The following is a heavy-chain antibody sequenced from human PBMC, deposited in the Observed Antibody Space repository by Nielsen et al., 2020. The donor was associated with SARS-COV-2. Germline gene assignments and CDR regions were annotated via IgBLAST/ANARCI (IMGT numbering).Heavy chain of an antibody. Sequence: GGSLRLSCAASGFTFSDYAMTWVRQAPGKGLEWVSTISGSGGGSYHADSVTGRFTISRDNSKNTLYLQMNSLRGEDSALYYCAKVVYTSAWAPTIYGMDVWGQGTPVTVSS. CDR2: ISGSGGGS. V-gene: IGHV3-23*01. J-gene: IGHJ6*02. CDR1: GFTFSDYA. D-gene: IGHD6-25*01. CDR3: AKVVYTSAWAPTIYGMDV.